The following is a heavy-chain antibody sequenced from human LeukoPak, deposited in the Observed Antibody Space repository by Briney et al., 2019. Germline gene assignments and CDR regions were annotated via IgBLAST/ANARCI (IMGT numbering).Heavy chain of an antibody. D-gene: IGHD6-13*01. CDR3: ARDIIAAAGDYFDY. V-gene: IGHV3-33*01. J-gene: IGHJ4*02. Sequence: AGGSLRLSCAASGFTFSSYGMHWVRQAPGKGLEWVAVIWYDGSNKYYADSVKGRFTISRDNSKNTLYLQMNSLRAEDTAVYYCARDIIAAAGDYFDYWGQGTLVTVSS. CDR1: GFTFSSYG. CDR2: IWYDGSNK.